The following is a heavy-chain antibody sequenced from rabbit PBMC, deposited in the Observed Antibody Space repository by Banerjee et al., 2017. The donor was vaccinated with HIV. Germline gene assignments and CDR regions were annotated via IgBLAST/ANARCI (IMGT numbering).Heavy chain of an antibody. J-gene: IGHJ4*01. CDR3: ARDLAGAIGWNFNL. D-gene: IGHD4-1*01. V-gene: IGHV1S47*01. CDR1: GLDFSNSYY. Sequence: QEQLVESGGGLVQPEGSLTLTCKASGLDFSNSYYICWVRQAPGKGLEWIGCIYTASDNTYYATWAKGRFTITRSTSLNTVTLQLNSLTAADTATYFCARDLAGAIGWNFNLWGPGTLVTVS. CDR2: IYTASDNT.